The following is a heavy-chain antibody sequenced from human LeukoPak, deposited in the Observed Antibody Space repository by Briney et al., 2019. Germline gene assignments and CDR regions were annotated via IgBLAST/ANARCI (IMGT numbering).Heavy chain of an antibody. CDR1: GGSISSGDYY. CDR2: IYYSGST. CDR3: ARDHPSGEGAFDI. Sequence: SETLSLTCTVSGGSISSGDYYWSWIRQPPGKGLEWIGYIYYSGSTNYNPSLKSRVTISVDTSKNQFSLKLSSVTAADTAVYYCARDHPSGEGAFDIWGQGTMVTVSS. V-gene: IGHV4-61*08. J-gene: IGHJ3*02. D-gene: IGHD7-27*01.